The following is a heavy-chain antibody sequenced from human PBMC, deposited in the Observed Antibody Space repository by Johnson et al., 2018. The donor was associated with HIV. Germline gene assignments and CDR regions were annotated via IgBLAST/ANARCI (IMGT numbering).Heavy chain of an antibody. J-gene: IGHJ3*02. CDR2: IRSSAYGGTT. CDR1: GFTFGDYA. Sequence: EQLVESGGGLVQPGRSLRLSCTAVGFTFGDYAMSWVRQAPGRGLEWVSFIRSSAYGGTTEFAASVKGRFTVPIDNRKNSLYLQMHSLRVEDTAVFYCARRRQGSASYSDPFDIWGQGTMVTVSS. D-gene: IGHD2-15*01. V-gene: IGHV3-49*04. CDR3: ARRRQGSASYSDPFDI.